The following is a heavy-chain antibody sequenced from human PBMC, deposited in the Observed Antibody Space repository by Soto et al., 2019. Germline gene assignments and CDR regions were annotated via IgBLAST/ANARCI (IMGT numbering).Heavy chain of an antibody. V-gene: IGHV3-33*01. D-gene: IGHD1-26*01. J-gene: IGHJ6*02. CDR2: IWYDGSNK. CDR3: ARDTGCLSYSCYYHYGIAF. CDR1: GFTFSSYG. Sequence: PGGSLRLSCAASGFTFSSYGMHWVRQAPGKGLEWVAVIWYDGSNKYYADSVKGRFTISRDNSKNTLYLQMNSLRAEDTAVYYCARDTGCLSYSCYYHYGIAFWGQGTTVPVSS.